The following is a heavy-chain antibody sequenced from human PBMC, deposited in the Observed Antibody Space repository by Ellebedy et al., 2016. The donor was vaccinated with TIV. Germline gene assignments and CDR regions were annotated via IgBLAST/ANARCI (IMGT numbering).Heavy chain of an antibody. V-gene: IGHV3-43*02. J-gene: IGHJ4*02. D-gene: IGHD5-18*01. CDR2: ISGDGGST. CDR1: GFTVSSNY. Sequence: GESLKISCAASGFTVSSNYMSWVRQAPGKGLEWVSLISGDGGSTYYADSVKGRFTISKDNSKNSLYLQMNSLRTEDTALYYCAKDKRSYGPDPDFDYWGQGTLVTVSS. CDR3: AKDKRSYGPDPDFDY.